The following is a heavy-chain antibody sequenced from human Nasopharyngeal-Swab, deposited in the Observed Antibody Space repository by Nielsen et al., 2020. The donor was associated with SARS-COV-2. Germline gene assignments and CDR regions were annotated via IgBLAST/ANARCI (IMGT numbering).Heavy chain of an antibody. CDR2: IDTDGSTI. J-gene: IGHJ4*02. CDR3: TRDIGGRGAY. Sequence: GALKISCVASGFTFRNYWMHWVRQVPGNGLVWVSRIDTDGSTIDYADSVEGRFSISRDNARNTLYLQMHSLRAEDTAVYYCTRDIGGRGAYWGQGALVTVSS. D-gene: IGHD4-23*01. CDR1: GFTFRNYW. V-gene: IGHV3-74*01.